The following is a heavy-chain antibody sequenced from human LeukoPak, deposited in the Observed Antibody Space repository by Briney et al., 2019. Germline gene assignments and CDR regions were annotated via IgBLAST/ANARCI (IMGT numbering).Heavy chain of an antibody. CDR2: IYTSGST. D-gene: IGHD2-2*01. J-gene: IGHJ6*03. Sequence: ETLSLTCTVSGGSISIYYWSWIRQPAGKGLEWIGRIYTSGSTHYNPSLKSRVTMSVDTSKNQFSLKLSSVTAADTAVYYCARDVVVQGNYYYYYMDVWGKGTTVTVSS. CDR1: GGSISIYY. CDR3: ARDVVVQGNYYYYYMDV. V-gene: IGHV4-4*07.